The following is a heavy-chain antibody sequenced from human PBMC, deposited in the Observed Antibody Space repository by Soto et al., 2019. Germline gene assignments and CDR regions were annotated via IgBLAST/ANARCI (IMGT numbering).Heavy chain of an antibody. D-gene: IGHD6-13*01. CDR1: GDSVSSNSAA. CDR3: ARVGGLLAAADPFDY. V-gene: IGHV6-1*01. CDR2: TYYRSKWYN. J-gene: IGHJ4*02. Sequence: KQSQTLSLTCAISGDSVSSNSAAWNWIRQSPSRGLEWLGRTYYRSKWYNDYAVSVKSRITINPDTSKNQFSLQLNSVTPEDTAVYYCARVGGLLAAADPFDYWGQGTLVTVSS.